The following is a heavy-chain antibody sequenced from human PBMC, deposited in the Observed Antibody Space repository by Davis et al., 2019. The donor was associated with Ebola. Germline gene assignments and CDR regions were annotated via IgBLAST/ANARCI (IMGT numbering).Heavy chain of an antibody. D-gene: IGHD4-11*01. CDR1: GGSISSGDYY. CDR2: IYYSGSA. V-gene: IGHV4-31*03. CDR3: ARSTGYYFDY. Sequence: MPSETLSLTCTGSGGSISSGDYYWTWVRQYPGRGLEWIGYIYYSGSAYYNPSLKSRVSISMDTSKNQFSLKLSSVTAADTAVYYCARSTGYYFDYWGQGTLVTVSS. J-gene: IGHJ4*02.